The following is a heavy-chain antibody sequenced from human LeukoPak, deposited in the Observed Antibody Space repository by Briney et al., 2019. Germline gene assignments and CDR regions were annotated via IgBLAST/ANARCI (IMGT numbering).Heavy chain of an antibody. CDR2: VHLDGRT. CDR3: ASGRWLQPDY. D-gene: IGHD5-24*01. Sequence: SETLSLTCGVSGGSITTTNWWTWVRQPPGKGLEWIGEVHLDGRTNYNPSLKSRVTISVDTSKNQLSLNLSSVTAADTAVYYCASGRWLQPDYWGQGTLVTVSS. J-gene: IGHJ4*02. CDR1: GGSITTTNW. V-gene: IGHV4-4*02.